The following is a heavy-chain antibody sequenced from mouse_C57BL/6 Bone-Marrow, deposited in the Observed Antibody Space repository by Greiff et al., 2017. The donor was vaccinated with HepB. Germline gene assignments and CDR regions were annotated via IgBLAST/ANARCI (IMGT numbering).Heavy chain of an antibody. CDR2: ISNGGGST. CDR1: GFTFSDYY. CDR3: ARHGYYAMDY. V-gene: IGHV5-12*01. J-gene: IGHJ4*01. Sequence: EVMLVESGGGLVQPGGSLKLSCAASGFTFSDYYMYWVRQTPEKRLEWVAYISNGGGSTYYPDTVKGRFTISRDNAKTTLYLQMSRLKSEDTAMYYCARHGYYAMDYWGQGTSVTVSS.